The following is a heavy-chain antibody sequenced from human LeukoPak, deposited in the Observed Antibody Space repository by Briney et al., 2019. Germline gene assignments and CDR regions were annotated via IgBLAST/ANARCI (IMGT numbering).Heavy chain of an antibody. Sequence: PGGSLRLSCVVSGFTFSNAWMSWVRQTPGKGLEWVSNINHDASDKYYADSVKGRFTISRDNAKNSCFLQMNSLRAGDTAVYFCARDRGSTGYALYDYWGQGTLVTVSS. CDR2: INHDASDK. D-gene: IGHD5-12*01. V-gene: IGHV3-7*01. J-gene: IGHJ4*02. CDR3: ARDRGSTGYALYDY. CDR1: GFTFSNAW.